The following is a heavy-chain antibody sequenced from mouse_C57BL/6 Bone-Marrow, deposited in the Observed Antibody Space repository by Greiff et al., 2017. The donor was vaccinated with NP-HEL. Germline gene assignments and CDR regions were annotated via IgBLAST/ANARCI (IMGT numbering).Heavy chain of an antibody. V-gene: IGHV14-4*01. CDR2: IDPENGDT. CDR1: GFNIKDDY. Sequence: EVKLMESGAELVRPGASVKLSCTASGFNIKDDYMHWVKQRPEQGLEWIGWIDPENGDTEYASKFQGKATITADTSSNTASLQLSSLTSEDTAVYYCTTCGDYWGQGTTLTVSS. CDR3: TTCGDY. J-gene: IGHJ2*01.